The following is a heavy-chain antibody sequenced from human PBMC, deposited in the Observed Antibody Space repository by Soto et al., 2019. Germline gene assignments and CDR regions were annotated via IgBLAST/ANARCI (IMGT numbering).Heavy chain of an antibody. CDR2: IKFDGSNT. CDR1: GFTFSSYW. V-gene: IGHV3-74*01. Sequence: EVQLVESGGGLVQPGGSLRLSCAASGFTFSSYWMRWVRQAPGKGLVWVSRIKFDGSNTDYADSVKGRFTISRDNAKNTLYLQMNSLRAEDTTLYYCARGVPNYYAMDVWGQGTTVTVSS. J-gene: IGHJ6*02. CDR3: ARGVPNYYAMDV.